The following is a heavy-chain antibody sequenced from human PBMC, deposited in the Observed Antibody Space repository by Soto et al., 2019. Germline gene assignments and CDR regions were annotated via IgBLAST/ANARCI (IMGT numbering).Heavy chain of an antibody. Sequence: QVQLMQSGAAVKKPGSSVKVSCKASGGTFSSYTISWVRQAPGQGLEWMGRIIPILGIANYAQKFQGRVTITADKSTSTAYMELSSLRSEDTAVYYCARDGYYDILTGYNYYYGMDVWGQGTTVTVSS. CDR2: IIPILGIA. CDR3: ARDGYYDILTGYNYYYGMDV. J-gene: IGHJ6*02. CDR1: GGTFSSYT. D-gene: IGHD3-9*01. V-gene: IGHV1-69*08.